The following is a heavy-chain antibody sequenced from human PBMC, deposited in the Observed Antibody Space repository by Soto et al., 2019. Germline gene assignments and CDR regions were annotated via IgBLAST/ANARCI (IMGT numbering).Heavy chain of an antibody. D-gene: IGHD3-10*01. V-gene: IGHV4-34*01. CDR3: ARVGGIGETYYMDV. CDR2: INHRGNT. Sequence: SETLSLTCAVYGGSFSGYYWSWIRQPPGKGLERIGEINHRGNTNYKPSIKSRITITVDTSKNQLYLKLNSVTAADTVLYYCARVGGIGETYYMDVWGKGTTVTVSS. CDR1: GGSFSGYY. J-gene: IGHJ6*03.